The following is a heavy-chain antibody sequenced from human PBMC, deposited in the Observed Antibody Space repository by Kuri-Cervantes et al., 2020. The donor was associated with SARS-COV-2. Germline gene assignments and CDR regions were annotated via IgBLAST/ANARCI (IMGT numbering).Heavy chain of an antibody. D-gene: IGHD3-9*01. CDR2: ISYDGSNK. V-gene: IGHV3-30*18. CDR3: AKDVGYFGGMDV. CDR1: GFTFSSYG. Sequence: GESLKISCAASGFTFSSYGMHWVRQAPGKGLERVAVISYDGSNKYYADSVKGRFTISRDNSKNTLYLQMNSLRAEDTAVYYCAKDVGYFGGMDVWGQGTTVTVSS. J-gene: IGHJ6*02.